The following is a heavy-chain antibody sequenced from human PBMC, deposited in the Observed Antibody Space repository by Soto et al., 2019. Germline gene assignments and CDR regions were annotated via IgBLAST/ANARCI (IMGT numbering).Heavy chain of an antibody. CDR2: IKQDGSEK. CDR1: GFTFSSYW. Sequence: EVQLVESGGGLVQPGGSLRLSCAASGFTFSSYWMSWVRQAPGKGLEWVANIKQDGSEKYYVDSVKGRFTISRDNAKKDGTEYNEVETGKGRCTISRDNAKNTLYLKMNSLRAWDTAVYYCARDRYSYYDFWSGSLPYYYYGMDVWGQGTTVTVSS. J-gene: IGHJ6*02. CDR3: DNAKNTLYLKMNSLRAWDTAVYYCARDRYSYYDFWSGSLPYYYYGMDV. V-gene: IGHV3-7*01. D-gene: IGHD2-21*02.